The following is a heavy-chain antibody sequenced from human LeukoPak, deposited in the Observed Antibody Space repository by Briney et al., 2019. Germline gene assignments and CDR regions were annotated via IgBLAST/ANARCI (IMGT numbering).Heavy chain of an antibody. CDR3: TRVATDGYIGY. CDR2: IYYSGST. CDR1: GGSISGYY. D-gene: IGHD5-24*01. V-gene: IGHV4-59*01. J-gene: IGHJ4*02. Sequence: SETLSLTCTVSGGSISGYYWSWIRQPPGKGLEWIGYIYYSGSTNYNPSLKSRVTISVDTSKNQFSLKLRSVTAAYTAVYYCTRVATDGYIGYWGQGTLVTVSS.